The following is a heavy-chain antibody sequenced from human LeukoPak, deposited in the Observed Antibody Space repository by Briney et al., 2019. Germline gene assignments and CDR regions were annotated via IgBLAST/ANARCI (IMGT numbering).Heavy chain of an antibody. CDR3: AKDAGTYYYMDV. CDR1: GYTFIDYH. V-gene: IGHV1-2*02. CDR2: INPKSGGT. Sequence: ASVKVSCKASGYTFIDYHIHWVRQAPGQGLEWMGWINPKSGGTKYAQKFQGRVTMTRDTSISTAYKDLSRLRSDDTAVYYCAKDAGTYYYMDVWGKGTTVTVSS. J-gene: IGHJ6*03.